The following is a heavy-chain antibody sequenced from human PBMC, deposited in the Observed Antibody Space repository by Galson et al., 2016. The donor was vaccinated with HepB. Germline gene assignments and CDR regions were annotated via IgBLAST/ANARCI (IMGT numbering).Heavy chain of an antibody. D-gene: IGHD3-9*01. CDR1: GDSISSGGYF. J-gene: IGHJ5*02. CDR3: ARVDRYAGWFDP. V-gene: IGHV4-31*03. CDR2: IDYSGTT. Sequence: CTVSGDSISSGGYFWGWIRQHPGKGLEWIGYIDYSGTTYYSPSLKSRLALSVDTSVNQFSLKLSSVTAADTAVYYCARVDRYAGWFDPWGQGALVTVSS.